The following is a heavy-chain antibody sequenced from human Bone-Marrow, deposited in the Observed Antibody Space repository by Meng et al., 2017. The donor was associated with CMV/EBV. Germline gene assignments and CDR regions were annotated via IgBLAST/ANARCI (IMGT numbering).Heavy chain of an antibody. CDR1: GGSISSYY. CDR3: ARERIPAALNAFDI. J-gene: IGHJ3*02. D-gene: IGHD2-2*01. CDR2: IYYSGST. Sequence: SETLSLTCTVPGGSISSYYWSWIRQPPGKGLEWIGYIYYSGSTNYNPSLKSRVTISVDTSKNQFSLKLSSVTAADTAVYYCARERIPAALNAFDIWGQGKMVTVAS. V-gene: IGHV4-59*01.